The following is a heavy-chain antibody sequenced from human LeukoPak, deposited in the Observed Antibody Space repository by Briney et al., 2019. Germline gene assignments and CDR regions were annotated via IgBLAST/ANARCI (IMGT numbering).Heavy chain of an antibody. V-gene: IGHV3-23*01. D-gene: IGHD3-10*01. J-gene: IGHJ4*02. CDR3: AKDWYYGSGSYFDY. Sequence: PGGSLRLSCVVSGFTFSSYSMNWVRQAPGKGLEWVSAISGSGGSTYYADSVKGRFTISRDNSKNTLYLQMNSLRAEDTAVYYCAKDWYYGSGSYFDYWGQGTLVTVSS. CDR2: ISGSGGST. CDR1: GFTFSSYS.